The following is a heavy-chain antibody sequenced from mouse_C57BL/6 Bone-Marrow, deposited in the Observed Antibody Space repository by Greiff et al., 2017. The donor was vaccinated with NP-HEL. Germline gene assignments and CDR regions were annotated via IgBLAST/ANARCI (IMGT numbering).Heavy chain of an antibody. J-gene: IGHJ3*01. CDR2: IWGGGGT. Sequence: VQLQESGPGLVAPSPSLSLTCTVSGFSLTSYGVNWVRQPPGQGLEWLGVIWGGGGTNYNSALITGLSILKDNSKSPVFLKMNSLQTDDTAMYYYSKHGRLRGFAYWGQGTLVTVSA. V-gene: IGHV2-9*01. CDR3: SKHGRLRGFAY. D-gene: IGHD4-1*01. CDR1: GFSLTSYG.